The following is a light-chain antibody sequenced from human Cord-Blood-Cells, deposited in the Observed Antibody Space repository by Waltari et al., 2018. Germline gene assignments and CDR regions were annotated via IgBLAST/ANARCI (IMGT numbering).Light chain of an antibody. CDR1: QSVSSSY. V-gene: IGKV3-20*01. CDR3: QQYGSSPRT. CDR2: GAS. J-gene: IGKJ1*01. Sequence: EIVLTQSPGPLSLSPGERATLSGRASQSVSSSYLAWYQQKPGQAPRLLIYGASSRATGIPDRFSGSGSGTDFTLTISRLEPEDFAVYYCQQYGSSPRTFGQGTKVEIK.